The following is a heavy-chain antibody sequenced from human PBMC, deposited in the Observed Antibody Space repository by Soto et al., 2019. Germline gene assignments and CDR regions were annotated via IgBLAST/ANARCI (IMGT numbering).Heavy chain of an antibody. D-gene: IGHD1-1*01. Sequence: QVQLVQSGAEVKKPGASVKVSCKASGYTFTSHDINWVRQATGQGLEWMGWMNPNGGNTGYAQKFRGRGTMTRNTAISTAYLALSSLRAEDTAVYYCARERTGTTSMDVWGQGTTVTVSS. J-gene: IGHJ6*02. CDR2: MNPNGGNT. CDR3: ARERTGTTSMDV. CDR1: GYTFTSHD. V-gene: IGHV1-8*01.